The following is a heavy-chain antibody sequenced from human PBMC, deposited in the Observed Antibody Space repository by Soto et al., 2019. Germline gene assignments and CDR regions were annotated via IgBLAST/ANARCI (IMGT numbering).Heavy chain of an antibody. D-gene: IGHD5-18*01. CDR1: GFTFDDYT. CDR3: AKEGYSYGLGFYYYYGMDV. CDR2: ISWDGGST. J-gene: IGHJ6*02. V-gene: IGHV3-43*01. Sequence: PGGSLRLSCAASGFTFDDYTMHWVRQAPGKGLEWVSLISWDGGSTYYADSVKGRFTISRDNSKNSLYLQMNSLRTEDTALYYCAKEGYSYGLGFYYYYGMDVWGQGTTVTVSS.